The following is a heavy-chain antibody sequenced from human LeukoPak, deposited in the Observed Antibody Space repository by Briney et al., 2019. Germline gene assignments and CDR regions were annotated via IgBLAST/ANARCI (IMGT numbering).Heavy chain of an antibody. CDR2: IYPGDSDT. Sequence: GESLKISCKGSGYIFTSYWIGWVRQMPGKGLEWMGIIYPGDSDTRYSPSFQGQVTISADKSISTAYLQWSSLKASDTAMYYCASSRIAARLTRGGAFDIWGQGTMVTVSS. V-gene: IGHV5-51*01. CDR1: GYIFTSYW. CDR3: ASSRIAARLTRGGAFDI. J-gene: IGHJ3*02. D-gene: IGHD6-6*01.